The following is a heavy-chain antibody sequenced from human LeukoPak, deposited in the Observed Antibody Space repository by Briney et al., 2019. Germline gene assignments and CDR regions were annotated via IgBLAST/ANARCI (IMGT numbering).Heavy chain of an antibody. J-gene: IGHJ5*02. CDR2: IRYDGSNK. CDR3: ARALPPYCSGGSCLGASEDNWFDP. CDR1: GFTFSSYG. V-gene: IGHV3-30*02. Sequence: GGSLRLSCAASGFTFSSYGMHWVRQAPGKGLEWVAFIRYDGSNKYYADSVKGRFTISRDNSKNTLYLQMNSLRAEDTAVYYCARALPPYCSGGSCLGASEDNWFDPWGQGTLVTVSS. D-gene: IGHD2-15*01.